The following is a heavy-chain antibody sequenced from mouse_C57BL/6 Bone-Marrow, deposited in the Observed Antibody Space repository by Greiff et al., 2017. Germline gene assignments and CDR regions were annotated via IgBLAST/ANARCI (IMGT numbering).Heavy chain of an antibody. V-gene: IGHV5-6*02. CDR2: ISSGGSYT. CDR1: GFTFSSYG. Sequence: EVKLVESGGDLVKPGGSLKLSCAASGFTFSSYGMSWVRQTPDKRLEWVATISSGGSYTYYPDSVKGRFTTSRDNAKNPLYLQMSSLKSEDTAMYYCARDHYYGSSRYAMDYWGQGTSVTVSS. J-gene: IGHJ4*01. D-gene: IGHD1-1*01. CDR3: ARDHYYGSSRYAMDY.